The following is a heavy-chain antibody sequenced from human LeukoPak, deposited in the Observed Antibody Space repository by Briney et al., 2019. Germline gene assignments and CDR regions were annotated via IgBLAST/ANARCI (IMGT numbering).Heavy chain of an antibody. CDR2: ISSLSGTI. CDR3: VRDQGGAVSY. Sequence: GGSLRLSCAASGFTFSSYSMNWVRQAPGKGLEWVSYISSLSGTIYYSDSVKGRFIISRDNAQNSLFLQMNSLRAEDTAVYYCVRDQGGAVSYWGQGTLVTVSS. CDR1: GFTFSSYS. J-gene: IGHJ4*02. V-gene: IGHV3-48*01. D-gene: IGHD3-16*01.